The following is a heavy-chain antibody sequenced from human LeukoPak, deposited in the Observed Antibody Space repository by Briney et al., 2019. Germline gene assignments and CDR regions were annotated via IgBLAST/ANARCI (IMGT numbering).Heavy chain of an antibody. CDR3: ARDRDYYYDSSGYYV. CDR2: IIPILGIA. Sequence: SVKVSCKASGYTFTGYYMHWVRQAPGQGLEWMGRIIPILGIANYARKFQGRVTITADKSTSTAYMELSSLRSEDTAVYYCARDRDYYYDSSGYYVWGQGTTVTVSS. D-gene: IGHD3-22*01. V-gene: IGHV1-69*04. J-gene: IGHJ6*02. CDR1: GYTFTGYY.